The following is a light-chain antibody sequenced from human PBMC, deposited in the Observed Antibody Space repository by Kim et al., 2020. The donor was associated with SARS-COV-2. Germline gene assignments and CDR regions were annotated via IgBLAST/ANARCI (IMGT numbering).Light chain of an antibody. V-gene: IGKV3-15*01. J-gene: IGKJ1*01. CDR2: GAS. CDR1: QSVSSN. CDR3: QQYNDWPPWT. Sequence: EIVMTQSPDTLSVSPGKRATLSCRASQSVSSNLAWYQQKPGQAPRLLIYGASTRATDIPARFSGSGSGTEFTLTISSLQSEDFAVYYCQQYNDWPPWTFGQGTKVDIK.